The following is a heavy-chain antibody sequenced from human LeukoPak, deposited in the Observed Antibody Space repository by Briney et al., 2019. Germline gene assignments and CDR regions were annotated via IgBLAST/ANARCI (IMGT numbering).Heavy chain of an antibody. CDR3: AKEPPNYPFDI. CDR1: GGSISSSSYY. D-gene: IGHD1-1*01. CDR2: IYYSGST. J-gene: IGHJ3*02. Sequence: SQTLSLTCTVSGGSISSSSYYWGWIRQPPGKGLEWVGGIYYSGSTYYNPSLKSRVTISVDTSKNQFSLKLSSVTAADTAVYYCAKEPPNYPFDIWGQGTMVTVSS. V-gene: IGHV4-39*07.